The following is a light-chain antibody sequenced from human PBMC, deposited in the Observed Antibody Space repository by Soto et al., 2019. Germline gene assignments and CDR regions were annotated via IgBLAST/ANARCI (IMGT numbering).Light chain of an antibody. V-gene: IGLV2-14*03. Sequence: QSVLTQPASVSGSPGQSITISCTGTSNDVGNHNYVSWYQHFSGKAPKLVIYDVSCRPSGVSNRFSGSKSGNTASLTISGLQTEDEADYYCSSYTNTITYVFGTGTKVTVL. CDR2: DVS. J-gene: IGLJ1*01. CDR3: SSYTNTITYV. CDR1: SNDVGNHNY.